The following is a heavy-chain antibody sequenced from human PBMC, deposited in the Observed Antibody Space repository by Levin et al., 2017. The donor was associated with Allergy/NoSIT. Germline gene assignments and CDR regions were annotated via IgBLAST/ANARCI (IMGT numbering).Heavy chain of an antibody. CDR3: AKEYIAPGVTDVFDK. CDR1: GFTFSNYG. CDR2: ISKDGTNK. Sequence: GGSLRLSCAASGFTFSNYGMNWVRQAPGKGLEWVAFISKDGTNKYYGDSVKGRFTISRDNSKNTLFLQMNSLRPEDTAVFFCAKEYIAPGVTDVFDKWGQGTMVTVSS. D-gene: IGHD2-21*02. V-gene: IGHV3-30*18. J-gene: IGHJ3*02.